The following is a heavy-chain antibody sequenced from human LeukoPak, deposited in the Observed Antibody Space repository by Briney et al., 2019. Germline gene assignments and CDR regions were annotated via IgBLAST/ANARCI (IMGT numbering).Heavy chain of an antibody. CDR3: ARDEGWFDP. CDR2: IYYSGST. Sequence: PSETLSLTCAVSGDSISSGGYYWTWIRQHPGKGLEWIGNIYYSGSTYYNPSLRSRVIISVDTSKNQFSLKLNSVTAADTAVYYCARDEGWFDPWGQGALVTASS. J-gene: IGHJ5*02. CDR1: GDSISSGGYY. V-gene: IGHV4-31*11.